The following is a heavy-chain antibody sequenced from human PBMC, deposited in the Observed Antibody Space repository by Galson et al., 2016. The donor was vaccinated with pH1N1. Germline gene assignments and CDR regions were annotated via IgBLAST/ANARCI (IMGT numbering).Heavy chain of an antibody. Sequence: SLRLSCAASGFTFGDYAMSWVRQAPGKGLEWVGFIRTKAYGGTTQYAASVKGRFTISRDNSRNTLFLQMNGLRAEDTAVYYCAKDLLIPGMTPVINPDDYWGQGTLVTVSS. CDR3: AKDLLIPGMTPVINPDDY. J-gene: IGHJ4*02. CDR1: GFTFGDYA. V-gene: IGHV3-49*04. D-gene: IGHD4-17*01. CDR2: IRTKAYGGTT.